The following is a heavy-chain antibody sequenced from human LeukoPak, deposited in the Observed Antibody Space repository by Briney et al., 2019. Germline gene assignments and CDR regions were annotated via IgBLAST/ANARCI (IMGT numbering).Heavy chain of an antibody. D-gene: IGHD3-10*02. J-gene: IGHJ6*02. CDR1: GGSISSGGYY. V-gene: IGHV4-31*03. Sequence: SETLSLTCTVSGGSISSGGYYWSWIRQHPGKGLEWIGYIYYSGSTYYNPSLKSRVTISVDTSKNQFSLKLSSVTAADTAVYYCARCSGSPYYYYGMDVWGQGTTVTVSS. CDR2: IYYSGST. CDR3: ARCSGSPYYYYGMDV.